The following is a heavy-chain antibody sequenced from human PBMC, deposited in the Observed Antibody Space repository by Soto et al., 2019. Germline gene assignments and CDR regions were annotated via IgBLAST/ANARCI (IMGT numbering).Heavy chain of an antibody. Sequence: QVQLQESGPGLVKPSQTLSLTCTVSGGSITSSGYYWSGIRQHPGEGLEWIGFTSNSGSTSYNPSLKGRVTISGDTSSTKFSLNLKSVTAADTAVYYCARGGGSTKVDYWGQGTLVTVSP. CDR2: TSNSGST. V-gene: IGHV4-31*03. D-gene: IGHD2-2*01. CDR3: ARGGGSTKVDY. J-gene: IGHJ4*02. CDR1: GGSITSSGYY.